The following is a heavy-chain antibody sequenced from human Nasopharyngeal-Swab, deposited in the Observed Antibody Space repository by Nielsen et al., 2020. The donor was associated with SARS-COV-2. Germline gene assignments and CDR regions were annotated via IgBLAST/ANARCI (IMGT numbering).Heavy chain of an antibody. CDR3: ARAGYSSGWYVWFDP. Sequence: VRQMPGKGLEWIGEIYHSGSTNYNPSLKSRVTISVDTSKNQFSLKLSSVTAADTAVYYCARAGYSSGWYVWFDPWGQGTLVTVSS. V-gene: IGHV4-34*01. J-gene: IGHJ5*02. D-gene: IGHD6-19*01. CDR2: IYHSGST.